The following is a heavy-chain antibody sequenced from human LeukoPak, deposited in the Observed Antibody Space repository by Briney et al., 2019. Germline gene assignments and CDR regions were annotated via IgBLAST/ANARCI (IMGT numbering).Heavy chain of an antibody. D-gene: IGHD6-13*01. Sequence: SETLSLTCSVSDGSMSNYYWNWIRQPPGKGLEWIGSIIHGARTTGKTNYNPSLESRVKISIDTSRTQISLKLTSVTVADTAVYYCARREGSSWDLLYWVQGALVTVSS. CDR2: IIHGARTTGKT. J-gene: IGHJ4*02. CDR3: ARREGSSWDLLY. V-gene: IGHV4-4*08. CDR1: DGSMSNYY.